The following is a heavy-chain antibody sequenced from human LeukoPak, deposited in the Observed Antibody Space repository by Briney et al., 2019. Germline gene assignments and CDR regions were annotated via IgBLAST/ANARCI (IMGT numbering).Heavy chain of an antibody. V-gene: IGHV3-23*01. D-gene: IGHD3-22*01. CDR2: ISGSGGST. CDR1: GFTFSSYA. J-gene: IGHJ4*02. CDR3: AKNKYYDSSGYPFPYFDY. Sequence: GGSLRLSCAASGFTFSSYAMSWVRQAPGKGLEWVSAISGSGGSTYYADSVKGRFTISRDNSKNTLYLQMNSLRAEDTAVHYCAKNKYYDSSGYPFPYFDYWGQGTLVTVSS.